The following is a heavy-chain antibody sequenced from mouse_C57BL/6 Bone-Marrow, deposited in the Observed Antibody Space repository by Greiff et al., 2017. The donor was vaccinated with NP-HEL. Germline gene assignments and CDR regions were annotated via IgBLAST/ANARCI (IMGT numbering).Heavy chain of an antibody. Sequence: VKVVESGAELVRPGTSVKMSCKASGYTFTNYWIGWAKQRPGHGLEWIGDIYPGGGYTNYNEKFKGKATLTADKSSSTAYMQFSSLTSEDSAIYYWARWAYGYAFDYWGQGTTLTVSS. J-gene: IGHJ2*01. CDR2: IYPGGGYT. CDR1: GYTFTNYW. D-gene: IGHD2-2*01. CDR3: ARWAYGYAFDY. V-gene: IGHV1-63*01.